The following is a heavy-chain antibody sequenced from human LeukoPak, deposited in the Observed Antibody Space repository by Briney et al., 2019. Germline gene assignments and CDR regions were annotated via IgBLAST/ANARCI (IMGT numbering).Heavy chain of an antibody. D-gene: IGHD3/OR15-3a*01. CDR1: GFTFSRYG. Sequence: GGSLRLSCAASGFTFSRYGMHWVRQAPGKGLEWVTFIRYDGSSQYYADSVKGRFTLSRDNFKNTLSLQMNSLRAEDTAVYYCVRDRDWGFDYWGQGTLVTVSS. CDR2: IRYDGSSQ. V-gene: IGHV3-30*02. CDR3: VRDRDWGFDY. J-gene: IGHJ4*02.